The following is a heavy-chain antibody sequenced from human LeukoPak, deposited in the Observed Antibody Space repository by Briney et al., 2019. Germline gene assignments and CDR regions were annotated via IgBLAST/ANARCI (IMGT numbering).Heavy chain of an antibody. J-gene: IGHJ4*02. D-gene: IGHD1-14*01. CDR1: GFTFSTFW. Sequence: PGGSLRLSCAASGFTFSTFWMTWARQAPGKGLEWVANINQDGSEKDYVDSVKGRFTISRDNAKNSLYLQVNSLRDDDTAVYYCGRVQKTQTGGTPDYWGQGTLVTVSS. V-gene: IGHV3-7*01. CDR3: GRVQKTQTGGTPDY. CDR2: INQDGSEK.